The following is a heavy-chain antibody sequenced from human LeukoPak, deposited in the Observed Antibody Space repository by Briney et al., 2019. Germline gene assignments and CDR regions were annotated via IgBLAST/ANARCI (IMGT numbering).Heavy chain of an antibody. V-gene: IGHV4-39*01. CDR3: AREGCGGDCYPDY. Sequence: SETLSFTCTVAGGSISSSSYYWGWIRQPPGKGLEWIGSIYTTGSTYHNPSLKSRVILSVDTSKNQFSLRLSSVTAADTAVYYCAREGCGGDCYPDYWGQGTLVTVSS. CDR2: IYTTGST. D-gene: IGHD2-21*02. J-gene: IGHJ4*02. CDR1: GGSISSSSYY.